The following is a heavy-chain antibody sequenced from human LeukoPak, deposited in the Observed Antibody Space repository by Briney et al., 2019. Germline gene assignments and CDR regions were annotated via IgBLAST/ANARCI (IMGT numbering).Heavy chain of an antibody. CDR3: VGTTTWYFDL. CDR2: IKNEESSI. V-gene: IGHV3-74*01. J-gene: IGHJ2*01. Sequence: GGSLRLSCAASEFTFSSYWMHWVRQAPGKGLVWVSRIKNEESSIAYADSVEGRFTISRDNAKNTLYLQMNSLRAEDTAVYYCVGTTTWYFDLWGRGTLVTVSS. D-gene: IGHD1-26*01. CDR1: EFTFSSYW.